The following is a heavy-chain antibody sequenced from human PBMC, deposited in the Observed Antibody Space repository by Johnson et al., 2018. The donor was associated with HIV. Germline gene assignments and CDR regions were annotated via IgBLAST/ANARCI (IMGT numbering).Heavy chain of an antibody. D-gene: IGHD2-8*02. CDR2: IRYDGSKK. J-gene: IGHJ3*02. Sequence: QMQLVESGGGLVKHGGSLRLSCAASGFTFSSYGMHWVRQAPGKGLEWVAFIRYDGSKKYSADSVKGRFTISRDNAKNSLYLQMGSLSAEDMAVYYCGSGGGVVGNAFDIWGQGTMVTVSS. V-gene: IGHV3-30*02. CDR3: GSGGGVVGNAFDI. CDR1: GFTFSSYG.